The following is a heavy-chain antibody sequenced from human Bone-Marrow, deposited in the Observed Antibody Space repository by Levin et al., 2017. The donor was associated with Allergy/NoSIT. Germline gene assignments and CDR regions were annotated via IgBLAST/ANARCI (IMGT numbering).Heavy chain of an antibody. D-gene: IGHD3-16*01. CDR1: GYSFSSYW. J-gene: IGHJ3*02. Sequence: KAGGSLRLSCKGSGYSFSSYWIAWVRQMPGKGLEWMGIIYPGDSDTRYSPSFQGQVTISADKSISTAYLQWSSLKASATAIYYCAKLRRTAMRYDAFDIWGQGTVVTVSS. CDR3: AKLRRTAMRYDAFDI. V-gene: IGHV5-51*01. CDR2: IYPGDSDT.